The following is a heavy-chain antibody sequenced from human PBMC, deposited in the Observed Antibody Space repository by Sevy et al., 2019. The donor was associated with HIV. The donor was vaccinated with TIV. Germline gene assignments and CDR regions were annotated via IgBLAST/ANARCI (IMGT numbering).Heavy chain of an antibody. D-gene: IGHD2-15*01. CDR3: AGVVAYCSGGSCFPGYYYGMDV. CDR1: GFTFSNYN. CDR2: ISSSSNYI. J-gene: IGHJ6*02. Sequence: GGSLRLSCAASGFTFSNYNMNWVRQAPGKGLEWVSSISSSSNYISYADSMKGRFTISRDNTKNSRYLQMNSLRAEDTAVYYCAGVVAYCSGGSCFPGYYYGMDVWGQGTTVTVSS. V-gene: IGHV3-21*01.